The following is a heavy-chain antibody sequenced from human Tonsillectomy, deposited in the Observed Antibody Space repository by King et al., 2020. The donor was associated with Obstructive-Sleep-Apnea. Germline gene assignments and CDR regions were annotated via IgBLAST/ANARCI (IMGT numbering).Heavy chain of an antibody. CDR1: GYTFTNYY. Sequence: VQLVESGAEVKKPGASVKVSCKASGYTFTNYYINWVRQAPGQGLEWMGGMNPNSGNTGDAQKFQGRVTMTRNTSISTAYMELSSLRSEDTAVYYCARRSGWCYFDYWGQGTLVTVSS. CDR2: MNPNSGNT. CDR3: ARRSGWCYFDY. V-gene: IGHV1-8*01. J-gene: IGHJ4*02. D-gene: IGHD6-19*01.